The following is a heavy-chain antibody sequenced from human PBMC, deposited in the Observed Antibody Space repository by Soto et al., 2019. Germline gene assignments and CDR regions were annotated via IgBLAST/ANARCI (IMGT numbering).Heavy chain of an antibody. Sequence: LRLSCAASGFTFSSYGMHWVRQAPGKGLEWVSSISGTGIDIHFADSVKGRFVISRDNAKTSLYLQMNSLRPEDTAVYYCARERVVNYTDYYFDYWGHGTLVTVSS. V-gene: IGHV3-21*01. CDR1: GFTFSSYG. CDR2: ISGTGIDI. J-gene: IGHJ4*01. CDR3: ARERVVNYTDYYFDY. D-gene: IGHD3-16*02.